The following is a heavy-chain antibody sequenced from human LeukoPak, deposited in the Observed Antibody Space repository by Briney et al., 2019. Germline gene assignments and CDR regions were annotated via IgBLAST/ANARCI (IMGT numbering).Heavy chain of an antibody. CDR2: NSAYNGNT. CDR1: GYTFPSYG. Sequence: ASVKVSCKASGYTFPSYGISWVRQAPGQGLEWVGWNSAYNGNTNYAQKLQGRVTMTTDTSTSTAYMALRSLRSDDTAVYYWARVPLYGYYYMDVWGKGTTVTVSS. D-gene: IGHD3-16*01. J-gene: IGHJ6*03. V-gene: IGHV1-18*01. CDR3: ARVPLYGYYYMDV.